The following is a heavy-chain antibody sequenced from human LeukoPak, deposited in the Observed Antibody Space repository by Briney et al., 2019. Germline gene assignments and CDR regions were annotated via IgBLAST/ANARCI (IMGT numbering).Heavy chain of an antibody. CDR1: GGSISSYY. Sequence: SETLSLTCTVSGGSISSYYWSWIRRPPGEGLEWIGYIYYSGSSDFNPSLKSRVTISVDTSKAQFSLQLGSVTAADTGVYYCAGGKPAAGYGMDVWGQGTPVTVSS. D-gene: IGHD6-13*01. CDR3: AGGKPAAGYGMDV. J-gene: IGHJ6*02. CDR2: IYYSGSS. V-gene: IGHV4-59*01.